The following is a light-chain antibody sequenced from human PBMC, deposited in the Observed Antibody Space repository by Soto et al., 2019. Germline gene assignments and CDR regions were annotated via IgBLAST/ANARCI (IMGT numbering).Light chain of an antibody. CDR3: SSYTSSSSYV. J-gene: IGLJ1*01. CDR1: SSDVGDYDY. V-gene: IGLV2-14*01. CDR2: EVT. Sequence: QSALTQPASVSGSPGQSITISCTGTSSDVGDYDYVSWYQQHPGKAPKLMIYEVTNRPSGVSSRFSGSKSGNTASLTISGLQTEDEADYYCSSYTSSSSYVFGTGTKLTVL.